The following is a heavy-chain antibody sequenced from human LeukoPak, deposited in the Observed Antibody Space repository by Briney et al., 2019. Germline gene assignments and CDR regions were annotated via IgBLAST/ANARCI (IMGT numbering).Heavy chain of an antibody. D-gene: IGHD6-19*01. CDR3: ATTLGRGWKFDY. Sequence: PGGSLRLSCAASGFTFSTYWMTWVRQAPGKGLEWVANIKQDGSEKYYEDSMKGRFTISRDNAKSSLYLQMNSLRAEDTAVYYCATTLGRGWKFDYWGQGTLVTVSS. J-gene: IGHJ4*02. CDR1: GFTFSTYW. CDR2: IKQDGSEK. V-gene: IGHV3-7*03.